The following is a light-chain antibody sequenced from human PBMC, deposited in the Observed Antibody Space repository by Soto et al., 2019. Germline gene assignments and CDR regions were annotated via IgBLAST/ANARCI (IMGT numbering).Light chain of an antibody. J-gene: IGLJ2*01. CDR1: SNDVGGYNY. CDR2: DVS. CDR3: SSYKVSTVV. Sequence: QSVLTQPASVSGSPGQSITISCTGTSNDVGGYNYVSWYQQHPGIAPKLIIYDVSNRPSGVSIRFSGSKSGNTASLTISGLQAEDEADYYCSSYKVSTVVFGGGTQLTVL. V-gene: IGLV2-14*01.